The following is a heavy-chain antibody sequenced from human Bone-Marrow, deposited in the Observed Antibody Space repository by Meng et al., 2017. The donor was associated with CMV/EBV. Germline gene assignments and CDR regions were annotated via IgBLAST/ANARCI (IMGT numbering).Heavy chain of an antibody. Sequence: GESLKISCAASGFTFSSYWMSWVRQAPGKGLEWVANIKQDGSEKYYVDSVKGRFTISRDNAKNSLYLQMNSLRAEDTAVYYCARAAADYYYYYGMDVWGQGTTVTGSS. CDR3: ARAAADYYYYYGMDV. J-gene: IGHJ6*02. CDR2: IKQDGSEK. D-gene: IGHD6-13*01. CDR1: GFTFSSYW. V-gene: IGHV3-7*01.